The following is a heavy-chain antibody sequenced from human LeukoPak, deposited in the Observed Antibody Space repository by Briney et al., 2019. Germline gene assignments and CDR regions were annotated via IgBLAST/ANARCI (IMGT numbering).Heavy chain of an antibody. CDR1: GYTFTGYY. J-gene: IGHJ6*02. Sequence: ASVTVSCKASGYTFTGYYMHWVRQAPGQGLEWMGWINPNSGGTNYAQKFQGWVTMTRDTSISTAYMELSRLRSDDTAVYYCARASSSWYVYYYYGMDVWGQGTTVTVSS. CDR3: ARASSSWYVYYYYGMDV. CDR2: INPNSGGT. V-gene: IGHV1-2*04. D-gene: IGHD6-13*01.